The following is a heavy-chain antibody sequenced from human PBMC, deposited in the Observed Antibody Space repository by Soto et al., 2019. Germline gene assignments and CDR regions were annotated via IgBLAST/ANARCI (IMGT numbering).Heavy chain of an antibody. D-gene: IGHD2-2*01. V-gene: IGHV3-33*01. CDR3: ARDSRSASCKEGCYYYGMDV. J-gene: IGHJ6*02. Sequence: SGGSLRLSCAASGFTFSSYGMHWVRQAPGKGLEWVADIWYDGSNKNYVDSVKGRFTISRDNSKNTLYLQMNSLRAEDTAVYYCARDSRSASCKEGCYYYGMDVWGQGTTVTVSS. CDR1: GFTFSSYG. CDR2: IWYDGSNK.